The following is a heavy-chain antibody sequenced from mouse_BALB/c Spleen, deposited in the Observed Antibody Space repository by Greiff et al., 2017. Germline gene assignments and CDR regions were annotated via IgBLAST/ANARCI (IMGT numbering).Heavy chain of an antibody. CDR1: GYTFTDYW. Sequence: QVQLQQPGAELVMPGASVKMSCKASGYTFTDYWMHWVKQRPGQGLEWIGAIDTSDSYTSYNQKFKGKATLTVDESSSTAYMQLSSLTSEDSAVYYCARGATAHYFDYWGQGTTLTVSS. D-gene: IGHD1-2*01. J-gene: IGHJ2*01. V-gene: IGHV1-69*01. CDR3: ARGATAHYFDY. CDR2: IDTSDSYT.